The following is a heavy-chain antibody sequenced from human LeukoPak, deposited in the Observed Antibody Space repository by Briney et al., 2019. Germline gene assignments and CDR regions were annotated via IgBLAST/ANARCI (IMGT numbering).Heavy chain of an antibody. CDR1: GFTFSSHG. CDR3: AREASGYYSDL. V-gene: IGHV3-33*01. CDR2: IWYDGSRT. Sequence: GGSLRLSCVASGFTFSSHGMHWVRQAPGKGLEWEAVIWYDGSRTLYADSVKGRFTITRDDSKNTLYLQVNSLRAEDTAVYYCAREASGYYSDLWGQGTLVTVSS. D-gene: IGHD3-3*01. J-gene: IGHJ5*02.